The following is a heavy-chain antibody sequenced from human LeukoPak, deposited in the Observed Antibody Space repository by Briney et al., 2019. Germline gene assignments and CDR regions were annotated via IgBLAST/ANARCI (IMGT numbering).Heavy chain of an antibody. D-gene: IGHD1-1*01. J-gene: IGHJ6*03. Sequence: GGSLRLSCAASGFTFNKYWMTWVRQAPGKGLEWVATIKTDGSQKYYVDSVKGRFSISRDNANNSLYLQMNSLRAEDTAVYYCARHGNDYYYYMDVWGKGTTVTVSS. V-gene: IGHV3-7*01. CDR3: ARHGNDYYYYMDV. CDR2: IKTDGSQK. CDR1: GFTFNKYW.